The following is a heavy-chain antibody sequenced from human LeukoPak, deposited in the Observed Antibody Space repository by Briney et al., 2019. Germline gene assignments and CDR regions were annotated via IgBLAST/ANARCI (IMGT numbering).Heavy chain of an antibody. D-gene: IGHD3-10*01. V-gene: IGHV1-18*01. Sequence: ASVKVSCKASGYTFTSYGINWVRQAPGQGLEWMGWISAYNGNTNYAQKLQGRVTMTTDTTTSTAYMELRSLRSDDTAVYYCARGRITMVRGVNFLWFDPWGQGTLVTVSS. CDR3: ARGRITMVRGVNFLWFDP. CDR1: GYTFTSYG. J-gene: IGHJ5*02. CDR2: ISAYNGNT.